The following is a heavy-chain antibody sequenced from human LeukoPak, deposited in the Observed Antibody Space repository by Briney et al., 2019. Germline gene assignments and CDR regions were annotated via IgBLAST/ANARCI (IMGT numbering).Heavy chain of an antibody. CDR3: ARGRGNVVVYYVDV. J-gene: IGHJ6*03. V-gene: IGHV1-2*02. Sequence: ASVKVSCKASGYTFTGFFMYWVRQAPGQGLEWMGWIKPSNGVTKYAQNFQGRVTMTRDTPISTAYMELSRLTSDDTAVYFCARGRGNVVVYYVDVWGKGTTATVSS. D-gene: IGHD2-15*01. CDR2: IKPSNGVT. CDR1: GYTFTGFF.